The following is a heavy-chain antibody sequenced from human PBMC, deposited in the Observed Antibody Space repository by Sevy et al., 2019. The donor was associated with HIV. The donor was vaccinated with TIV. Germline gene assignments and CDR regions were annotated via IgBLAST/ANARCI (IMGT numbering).Heavy chain of an antibody. Sequence: SETLSLTCGVYGGSFSGYSWSWIRQPPGKGLEWIGEINHSGSTNYNPSLKSRVTISVDTSKNQFSLKLSSVTAAGTAVYYCARWRGTRITMIVVVVTGYFDYWGQGTLVTVSS. CDR1: GGSFSGYS. D-gene: IGHD3-22*01. CDR3: ARWRGTRITMIVVVVTGYFDY. J-gene: IGHJ4*02. CDR2: INHSGST. V-gene: IGHV4-34*01.